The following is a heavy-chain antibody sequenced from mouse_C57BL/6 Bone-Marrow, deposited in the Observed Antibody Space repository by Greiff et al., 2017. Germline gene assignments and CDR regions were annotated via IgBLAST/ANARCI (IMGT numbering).Heavy chain of an antibody. CDR1: GYTFTSYW. CDR3: ARWYNSLGDY. D-gene: IGHD3-1*01. Sequence: VQLQQPGAELVKPGASVKLSCKASGYTFTSYWMHWVKQRPGQGLEWIGMIHPNSGSSNYNEKFKSKATLTVDKSSSTAYMQVSSLTSEDSAVYYCARWYNSLGDYWGQGTSVTVSS. V-gene: IGHV1-64*01. CDR2: IHPNSGSS. J-gene: IGHJ4*01.